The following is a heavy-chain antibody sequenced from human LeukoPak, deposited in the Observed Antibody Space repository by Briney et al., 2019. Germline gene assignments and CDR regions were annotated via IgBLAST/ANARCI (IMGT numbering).Heavy chain of an antibody. CDR3: AKPINAFDI. CDR1: GFTFSKYS. V-gene: IGHV3-7*03. J-gene: IGHJ3*02. CDR2: IKKDGREK. Sequence: PGGSLRLSCAASGFTFSKYSMNWVRQAPGKGLEWVANIKKDGREKYYVDSVKGRFTISRDNAKTSLYLQMNSLRAEDTAVYYCAKPINAFDIWGQGTMVTVSS.